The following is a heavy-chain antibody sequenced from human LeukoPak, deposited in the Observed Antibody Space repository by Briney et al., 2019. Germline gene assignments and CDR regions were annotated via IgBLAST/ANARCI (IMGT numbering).Heavy chain of an antibody. CDR3: ARQSTDQSSGYDSIDY. D-gene: IGHD5-12*01. CDR2: IYPGDSDT. CDR1: GYRFTTYW. J-gene: IGHJ4*02. V-gene: IGHV5-51*01. Sequence: GESLKISCKASGYRFTTYWIGWVRQMPGKGLEWMGIIYPGDSDTRYSPSFEGQVTISADKSITTAYLQWSSLNASDTAMYYCARQSTDQSSGYDSIDYWGQGTLVTVSS.